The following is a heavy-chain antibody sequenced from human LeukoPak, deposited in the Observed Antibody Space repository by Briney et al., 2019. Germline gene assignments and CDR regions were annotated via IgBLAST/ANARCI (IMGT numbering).Heavy chain of an antibody. Sequence: SETLSLTCAVYGGSLSGYYWSWIRQPPGKGLEWIGYIYYSGSTNYNPSLKSRVTISVDTSKNQFSLKLSSVTAADTAVYYCARGYCSGGSCHSGRWYFDLWGRGTLVTVSS. CDR1: GGSLSGYY. V-gene: IGHV4-59*01. CDR3: ARGYCSGGSCHSGRWYFDL. J-gene: IGHJ2*01. D-gene: IGHD2-15*01. CDR2: IYYSGST.